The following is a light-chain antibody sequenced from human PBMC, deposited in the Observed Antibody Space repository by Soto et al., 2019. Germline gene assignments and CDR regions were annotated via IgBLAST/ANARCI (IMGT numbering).Light chain of an antibody. V-gene: IGKV3-20*01. CDR2: GAS. CDR1: RSVSSSY. CDR3: HQYGSLYT. J-gene: IGKJ2*01. Sequence: EIVLTQSPGTLSLSPGERATLSCRASRSVSSSYLAWYQQKPGQAPRLLIYGASSRATGIPDRFSGSGSGTDFTLTISRLEPEDFAVYYCHQYGSLYTFGQGTKLEIK.